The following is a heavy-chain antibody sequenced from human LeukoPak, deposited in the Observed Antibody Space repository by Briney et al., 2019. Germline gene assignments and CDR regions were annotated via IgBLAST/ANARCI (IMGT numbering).Heavy chain of an antibody. CDR2: ISGSGGST. Sequence: GGSPRLSCAASGFTFSSYAMSWVRQAPGKGLEWVSAISGSGGSTYYADSVKGRFTISRDDSKNTLYLQMNSLRAEDTAVYYCAKVWCCPPRHFDYWGQGTLVTVSS. J-gene: IGHJ4*02. CDR3: AKVWCCPPRHFDY. CDR1: GFTFSSYA. D-gene: IGHD2-21*01. V-gene: IGHV3-23*01.